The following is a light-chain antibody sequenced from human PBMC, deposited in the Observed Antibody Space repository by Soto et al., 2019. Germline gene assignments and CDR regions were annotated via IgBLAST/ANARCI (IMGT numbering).Light chain of an antibody. J-gene: IGLJ3*02. CDR1: RSDVGTYNI. CDR3: CSYGGSRSVV. Sequence: QSVLNQPASVSGSPGQSITISCTGTRSDVGTYNIVSWYQQHAGKAPKLIIYEGSKRPSGVSHRFSGSKSGNTASLTISGLQAEDEAEYYCCSYGGSRSVVFGGGTKLTVL. CDR2: EGS. V-gene: IGLV2-23*01.